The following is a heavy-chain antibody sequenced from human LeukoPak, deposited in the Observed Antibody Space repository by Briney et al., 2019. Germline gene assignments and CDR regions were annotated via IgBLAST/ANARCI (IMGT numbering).Heavy chain of an antibody. J-gene: IGHJ4*02. Sequence: ASVTVSFMGTAHTFTTYYWILMRQAPGHGLEWMGWMSAYNGNTNYAQKLQGRVTMTTDTSTSTAYIELRSLRSDDTAVYYCARSAVASSLSSYYSVYWGQGNLVTVSS. V-gene: IGHV1-18*01. CDR1: AHTFTTYY. CDR3: ARSAVASSLSSYYSVY. D-gene: IGHD3-16*02. CDR2: MSAYNGNT.